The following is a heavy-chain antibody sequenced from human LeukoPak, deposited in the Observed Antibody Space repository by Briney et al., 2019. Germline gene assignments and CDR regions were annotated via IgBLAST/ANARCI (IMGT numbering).Heavy chain of an antibody. J-gene: IGHJ4*02. V-gene: IGHV4-34*01. CDR3: AGHLRFLDY. CDR1: GGSFSGYY. D-gene: IGHD3-3*01. Sequence: PSETLSLTCAAYGGSFSGYYWSWIRQPPGKGLEWIGEVNHSGSTNYNPSLKSRVTISVDTSKNQFSLKLSSVTAADTAVYYCAGHLRFLDYWGQGTLVTVSS. CDR2: VNHSGST.